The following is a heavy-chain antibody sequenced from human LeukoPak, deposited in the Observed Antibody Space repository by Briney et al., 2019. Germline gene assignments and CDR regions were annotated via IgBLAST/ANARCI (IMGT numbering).Heavy chain of an antibody. CDR1: GFTFSSYA. CDR2: ISGSGGST. CDR3: AREYTRYSSGWYYFDY. J-gene: IGHJ4*02. D-gene: IGHD6-19*01. V-gene: IGHV3-23*01. Sequence: GGSLRLSCAASGFTFSSYAMSWVRQAPGKGLEWVSAISGSGGSTYYADSVKGRFTISRDNSKNTLYLQMNSLRAEDTAVYYCAREYTRYSSGWYYFDYWGQGTLVTVSS.